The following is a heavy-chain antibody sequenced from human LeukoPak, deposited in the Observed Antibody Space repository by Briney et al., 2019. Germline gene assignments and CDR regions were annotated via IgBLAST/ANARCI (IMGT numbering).Heavy chain of an antibody. V-gene: IGHV3-23*01. J-gene: IGHJ4*02. CDR2: ISGSGGST. D-gene: IGHD4-17*01. Sequence: GGTLRLSCAASGFTFSSYGMSWVRQAPGKGLEWVSAISGSGGSTYYADSVKGRFTISRDNSKNTLYLQMNSLRAEDTAVYYCAKGPPSRATVTSLYFDYWGQGTLVTVSS. CDR3: AKGPPSRATVTSLYFDY. CDR1: GFTFSSYG.